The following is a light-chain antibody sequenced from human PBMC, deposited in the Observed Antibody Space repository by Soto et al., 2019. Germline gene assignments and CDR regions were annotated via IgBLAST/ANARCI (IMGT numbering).Light chain of an antibody. CDR1: SPNIGNNY. J-gene: IGLJ3*02. CDR3: GTWDSSLSAGV. Sequence: QSVLTQPPSASGTPGQRVTISCSGSSPNIGNNYVSWYQQLPGTAPKLLIYDNNKRPSGIPDRFSGSKSGTSATLGITGLQTGDEADYYCGTWDSSLSAGVFGGGTK. CDR2: DNN. V-gene: IGLV1-51*01.